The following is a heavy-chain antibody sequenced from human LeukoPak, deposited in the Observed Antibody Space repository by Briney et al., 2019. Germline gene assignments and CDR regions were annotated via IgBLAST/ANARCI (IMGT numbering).Heavy chain of an antibody. CDR1: GYTFTSYY. D-gene: IGHD4-17*01. CDR2: INPSGGST. Sequence: ASVKVSCKASGYTFTSYYMHWVRQAPGRGLEWMGIINPSGGSTSYAQKFQGRVTMTRDTSASTVYMELSSLRSEDTAVYYCARDWNLYGDSYVADYWGQGTLVTVSS. J-gene: IGHJ4*02. CDR3: ARDWNLYGDSYVADY. V-gene: IGHV1-46*01.